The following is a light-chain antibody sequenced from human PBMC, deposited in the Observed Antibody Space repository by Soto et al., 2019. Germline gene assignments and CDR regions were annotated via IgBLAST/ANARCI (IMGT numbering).Light chain of an antibody. Sequence: IVLTQSPATLSLSPGETAPLSCKASEPIKTFYFGWYQHKPGQSPRLLINGVYTRATGIPDRFSGSLYGTDGTLTISRLGPEDFKISDGQFYGSSLITFGQGTRLEIK. CDR3: QFYGSSLIT. J-gene: IGKJ5*01. V-gene: IGKV3-20*01. CDR1: EPIKTFY. CDR2: GVY.